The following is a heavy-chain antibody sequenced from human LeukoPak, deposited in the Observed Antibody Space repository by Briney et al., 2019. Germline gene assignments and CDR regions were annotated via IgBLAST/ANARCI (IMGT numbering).Heavy chain of an antibody. J-gene: IGHJ4*02. D-gene: IGHD6-19*01. CDR3: AKGEIGWPFDY. V-gene: IGHV3-21*01. CDR1: GFTFSSYS. CDR2: ISSSSSYI. Sequence: GGSLRLSCAASGFTFSSYSMNWVRQAPGKGLEWVSSISSSSSYIYYADSVKGRFTISRDNAKNSLYLQMNTLRAEDTAVYYCAKGEIGWPFDYWGQGTLVTVSS.